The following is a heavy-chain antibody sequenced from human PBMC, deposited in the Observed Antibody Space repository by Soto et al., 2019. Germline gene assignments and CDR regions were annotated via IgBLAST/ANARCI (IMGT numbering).Heavy chain of an antibody. Sequence: SETLSLTCSVSGGSISSYYWIWIRQPPGKGLEWIGYIYYSGSTNYNPSLKSRVTISVDTSKNQFSLKLSSVTAADTAVYYCAREEWDGQLSYGMDVWGQGTTVTVSS. CDR2: IYYSGST. J-gene: IGHJ6*02. D-gene: IGHD6-6*01. CDR3: AREEWDGQLSYGMDV. V-gene: IGHV4-59*01. CDR1: GGSISSYY.